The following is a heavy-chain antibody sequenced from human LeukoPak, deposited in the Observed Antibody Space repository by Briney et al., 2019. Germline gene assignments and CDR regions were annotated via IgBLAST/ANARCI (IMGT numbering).Heavy chain of an antibody. CDR3: AKETMGYSWDY. D-gene: IGHD1-26*01. CDR2: ISYDGSNK. J-gene: IGHJ4*02. Sequence: GRSLRLSCAASGFTFSSYAMHWVRQAPGKGLEWVAVISYDGSNKYCADSVKGRFTISRDNSKNTLYLQMNSLRAEDTAVYYCAKETMGYSWDYRGQGTLVTVSS. CDR1: GFTFSSYA. V-gene: IGHV3-30-3*01.